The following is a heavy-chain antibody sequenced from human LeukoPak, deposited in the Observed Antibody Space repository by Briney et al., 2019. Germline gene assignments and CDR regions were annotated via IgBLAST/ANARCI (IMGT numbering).Heavy chain of an antibody. CDR3: ARDQLYCSGGTCYFDY. CDR2: INSDGRST. J-gene: IGHJ4*02. D-gene: IGHD2-15*01. Sequence: GGSLRLSCAASGFTFSSYWMHWVRQAPGKGLVWVSRINSDGRSTSSADSVKGRFTISRDNAKNTLYLQMNSLRTEDTAVYYCARDQLYCSGGTCYFDYWGQGTLVTVSS. V-gene: IGHV3-74*01. CDR1: GFTFSSYW.